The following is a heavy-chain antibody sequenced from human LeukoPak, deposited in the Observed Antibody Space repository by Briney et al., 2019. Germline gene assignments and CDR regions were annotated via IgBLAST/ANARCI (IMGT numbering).Heavy chain of an antibody. CDR3: AKDVSWRGSSRNY. CDR2: ISSSSSYI. J-gene: IGHJ4*02. CDR1: GFTVSSNY. V-gene: IGHV3-21*04. D-gene: IGHD2-8*01. Sequence: PGGSLRLSCAASGFTVSSNYMSWVRQAPGKGLEWVSSISSSSSYIYYADSVKGRFTISRDNSKNTLYLQMNSLRAEDTAVYYCAKDVSWRGSSRNYWGQGTLVTVSS.